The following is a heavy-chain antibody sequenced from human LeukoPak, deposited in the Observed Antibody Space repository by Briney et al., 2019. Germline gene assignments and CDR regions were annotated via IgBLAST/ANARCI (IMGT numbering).Heavy chain of an antibody. D-gene: IGHD3-10*01. V-gene: IGHV4-61*02. Sequence: SETLSLTCTVSGGSLSSSSYYWSWIRQPAGKGLEWIGRFYTSGSTNYNPSLKSRVTISVDTSKNQFSLKLSSVTAADTAVYYCARDLWFGAGRVSDIWGQGTMVTVSS. CDR3: ARDLWFGAGRVSDI. CDR2: FYTSGST. CDR1: GGSLSSSSYY. J-gene: IGHJ3*02.